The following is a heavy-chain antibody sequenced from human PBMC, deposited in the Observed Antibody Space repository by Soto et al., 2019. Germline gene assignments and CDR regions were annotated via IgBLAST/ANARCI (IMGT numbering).Heavy chain of an antibody. J-gene: IGHJ6*02. CDR2: INPSGGST. CDR3: ARTPYSSSTYYYGMDV. CDR1: GYTFTSYY. V-gene: IGHV1-46*01. D-gene: IGHD6-13*01. Sequence: ASVMVSCKAAGYTFTSYYMHWVRQAPGQGLEWMGIINPSGGSTSYAQKFQGRVTMTRDTSTSTVYMELSSLRSEDTAVYYCARTPYSSSTYYYGMDVWGQGTTVTVSS.